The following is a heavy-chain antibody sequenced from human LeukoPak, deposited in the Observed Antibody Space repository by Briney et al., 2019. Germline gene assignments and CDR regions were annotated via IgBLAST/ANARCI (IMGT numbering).Heavy chain of an antibody. V-gene: IGHV1-2*02. Sequence: ASVKVPCKASGYSFTDYYIYWVRQAPGQGLEWMGWINPNSGGTDHAQKLQRRVTMTRDTSISRAYVELTRLRSDDTAVYYCARDRDSSGPRLDWFDPWGQGTLFTVSS. CDR2: INPNSGGT. CDR3: ARDRDSSGPRLDWFDP. CDR1: GYSFTDYY. D-gene: IGHD6-19*01. J-gene: IGHJ5*02.